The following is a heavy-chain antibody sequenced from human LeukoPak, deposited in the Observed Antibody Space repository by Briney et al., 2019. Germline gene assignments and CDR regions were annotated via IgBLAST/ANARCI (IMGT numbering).Heavy chain of an antibody. CDR3: AKDSSTYGNRYFDL. CDR2: IGHDGTTE. V-gene: IGHV3-30*02. CDR1: GLIFSNYG. D-gene: IGHD2-8*01. Sequence: GGSLRLSCKVCGLIFSNYGIQWVRQAPGKGREWVAFIGHDGTTEYYRDSVKGRFTVSRDNSKNTMHLQMNSLRAEDTAVFYCAKDSSTYGNRYFDLWGRGTRVIVSS. J-gene: IGHJ2*01.